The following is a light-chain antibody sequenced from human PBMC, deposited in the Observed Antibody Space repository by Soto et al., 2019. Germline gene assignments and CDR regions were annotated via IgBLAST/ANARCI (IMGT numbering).Light chain of an antibody. CDR2: DTS. Sequence: EIVLTQSPATLSLSPGERATLSCRASQSVSSYLAWYQQKPGQAPRLLIYDTSNWATGIPARFSGSGSGTDFTLTISSLEPEDFAVYHCQQRSNWPRTFGQGTKVEI. CDR1: QSVSSY. J-gene: IGKJ1*01. V-gene: IGKV3-11*01. CDR3: QQRSNWPRT.